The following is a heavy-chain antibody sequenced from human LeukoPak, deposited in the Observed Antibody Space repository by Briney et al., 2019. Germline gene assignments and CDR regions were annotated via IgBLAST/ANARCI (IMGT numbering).Heavy chain of an antibody. CDR1: GFTISDYY. Sequence: PGGSLRLSCAASGFTISDYYMTWIRQAPGKGLEWVSYISSSGSTIYYADSVKGRFTISRDNPKNTLYLQMNSLRGEDTAVYYCARPMDGYHAVYDYWGQGTLVTVSS. CDR3: ARPMDGYHAVYDY. CDR2: ISSSGSTI. J-gene: IGHJ4*02. V-gene: IGHV3-11*04. D-gene: IGHD5-24*01.